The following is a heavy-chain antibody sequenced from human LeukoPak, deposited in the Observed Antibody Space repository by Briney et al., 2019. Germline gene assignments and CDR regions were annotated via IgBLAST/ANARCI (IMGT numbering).Heavy chain of an antibody. CDR3: ARGYSSSWYVPPWFDP. CDR2: IYHSGST. J-gene: IGHJ5*02. V-gene: IGHV4-38-2*02. D-gene: IGHD6-13*01. Sequence: PSETLSLTCTVSGGSISSGYYWGWIRQPPGKGLEWIGSIYHSGSTYYNPSLKSRVTISVDTSKNQFSLKLSSVTAADTAVYYCARGYSSSWYVPPWFDPWGQGTLVTVSS. CDR1: GGSISSGYY.